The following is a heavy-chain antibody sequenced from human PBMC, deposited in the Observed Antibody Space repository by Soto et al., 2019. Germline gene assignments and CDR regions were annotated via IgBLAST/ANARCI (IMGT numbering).Heavy chain of an antibody. CDR3: ARDQELYYEGMAAAFDI. D-gene: IGHD2-8*01. CDR1: GGTFSSYA. J-gene: IGHJ3*02. CDR2: IIPIFGTA. Sequence: QVQLVQSGAEVKKPGSSVKVSCKASGGTFSSYAISWVRQAPGQGLEWMGGIIPIFGTANYAQKFQGRVTITADESPSKADMELSSMRSEDKAVYDCARDQELYYEGMAAAFDIWGQGTMVTVAS. V-gene: IGHV1-69*12.